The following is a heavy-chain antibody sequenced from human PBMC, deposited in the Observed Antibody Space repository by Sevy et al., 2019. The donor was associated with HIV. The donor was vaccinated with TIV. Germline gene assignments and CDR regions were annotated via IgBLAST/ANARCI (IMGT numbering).Heavy chain of an antibody. CDR3: ARTNKRGTRLEPLGY. V-gene: IGHV5-51*01. CDR2: IYPGDSDT. Sequence: GESLKISCKGSGYSFTSYWNGWVRQMPGKGLEWMGIIYPGDSDTRYSPSFQGQVTISADKSISTAYLQWSSLKASDTAMYYCARTNKRGTRLEPLGYWGQGTLVTVSS. CDR1: GYSFTSYW. J-gene: IGHJ4*02. D-gene: IGHD1-1*01.